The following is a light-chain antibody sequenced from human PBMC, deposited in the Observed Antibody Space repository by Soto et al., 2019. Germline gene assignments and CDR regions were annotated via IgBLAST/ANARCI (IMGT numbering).Light chain of an antibody. CDR1: SSDVGAYKY. Sequence: ALTQPPSASGSPGQSVTISCTGTSSDVGAYKYVSWYQQYPGKAPKLMIYDVSKRPSGVPDRFSGSKSVNTASLTISGLQAEDEADYFCCSYAGSYSYVFGTGTKVTVL. CDR2: DVS. J-gene: IGLJ1*01. V-gene: IGLV2-11*01. CDR3: CSYAGSYSYV.